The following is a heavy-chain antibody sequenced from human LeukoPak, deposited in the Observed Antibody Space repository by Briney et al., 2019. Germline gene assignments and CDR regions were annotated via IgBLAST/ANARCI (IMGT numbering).Heavy chain of an antibody. V-gene: IGHV3-30*02. J-gene: IGHJ4*02. Sequence: GGSLRLSCAASGFTFSSYGMHWVRQAPGKGLEWVAFIRYDGSNKYYADSVKGRFTISRDNSKNMLYLQMNSLRADDTAVYYCAKYRTTSAPPRNFDFWGQGALVTVSS. CDR2: IRYDGSNK. CDR3: AKYRTTSAPPRNFDF. CDR1: GFTFSSYG. D-gene: IGHD1-14*01.